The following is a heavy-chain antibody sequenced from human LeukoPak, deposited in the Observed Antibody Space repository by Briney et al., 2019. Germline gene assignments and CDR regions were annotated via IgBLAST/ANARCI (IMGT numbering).Heavy chain of an antibody. Sequence: PGGSLRLSCAASGFTFSSYSMNWVRQAPGKGLEWVSYISSSSSTIYYADSVKGRFTISRDNAKNSLYLQMNSLRAEDTAVYYCVREAKIIAVAPFDYWGQGTLVTVSS. CDR1: GFTFSSYS. V-gene: IGHV3-48*01. CDR2: ISSSSSTI. CDR3: VREAKIIAVAPFDY. D-gene: IGHD6-19*01. J-gene: IGHJ4*02.